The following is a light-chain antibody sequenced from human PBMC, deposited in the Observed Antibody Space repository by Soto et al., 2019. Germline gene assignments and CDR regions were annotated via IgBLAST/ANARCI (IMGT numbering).Light chain of an antibody. V-gene: IGKV3-11*01. J-gene: IGKJ5*01. CDR1: QSVSSY. CDR2: DAS. Sequence: IVLTQSPSPLSLSPGDRSSLSFRASQSVSSYLAWYQQKPGQAPRLLLYDASNRATGIPARFSGSGSGTDFTLTISSLEPEDFAVYYCQQRSNWPPTFGQGTRLEIK. CDR3: QQRSNWPPT.